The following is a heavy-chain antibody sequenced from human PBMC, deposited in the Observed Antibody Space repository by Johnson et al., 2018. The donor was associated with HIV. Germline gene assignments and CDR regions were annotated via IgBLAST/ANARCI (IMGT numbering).Heavy chain of an antibody. J-gene: IGHJ3*02. D-gene: IGHD1-26*01. CDR2: INWNGANT. CDR3: ARDLVGAGGFDI. CDR1: GFTFNDYG. Sequence: VQLVESGGGVIWPGGSLRLSCAASGFTFNDYGMSWVRQAPGKGLEWVSGINWNGANTRYADSVKGRFTISRDNVKNSLYLQMSSLRAEDTAFYYCARDLVGAGGFDIWGQGTMVTVSS. V-gene: IGHV3-20*04.